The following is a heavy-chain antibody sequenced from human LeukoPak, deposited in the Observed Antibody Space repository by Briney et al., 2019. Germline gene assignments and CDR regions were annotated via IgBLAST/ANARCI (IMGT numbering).Heavy chain of an antibody. CDR1: GYTFTSYA. J-gene: IGHJ4*02. V-gene: IGHV1-2*02. Sequence: ASVKVSCKASGYTFTSYAMNWVRQAPGQGLEWVGWINPGSGATNYTQKFLGRITLTRDTSISTAYMELTSLKSDDTAVYFCARGPEKIYWGQGTLVTVSS. CDR2: INPGSGAT. CDR3: ARGPEKIY.